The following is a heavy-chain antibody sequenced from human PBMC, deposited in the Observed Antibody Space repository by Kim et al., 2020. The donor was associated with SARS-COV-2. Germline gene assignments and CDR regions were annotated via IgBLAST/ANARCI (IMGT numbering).Heavy chain of an antibody. V-gene: IGHV3-21*01. CDR1: GFTFSSYS. J-gene: IGHJ4*02. CDR2: ISSSSSYI. Sequence: GGSLRLSCAASGFTFSSYSMNWVRQAPGKGPEWVSSISSSSSYIYYADSVKGRFTISRDNAKNSLYLQMNSLRAEDTAVYYCARDWSGYYTLFDYWGQGTLVTVSS. D-gene: IGHD3-3*01. CDR3: ARDWSGYYTLFDY.